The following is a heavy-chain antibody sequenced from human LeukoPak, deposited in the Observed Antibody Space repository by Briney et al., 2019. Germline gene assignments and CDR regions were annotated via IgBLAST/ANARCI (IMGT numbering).Heavy chain of an antibody. J-gene: IGHJ6*02. V-gene: IGHV3-9*01. CDR2: ITWNSGTI. CDR3: AKGYHEDYYYYGLDV. Sequence: GRSLRLSCVASGFTFHDYTMHWVRQAPGKGLEWVSVITWNSGTIDYADSVKGRFTISRDNAENSLDLQMNSLRPEDTALYYCAKGYHEDYYYYGLDVWGQGTTVTVSS. CDR1: GFTFHDYT. D-gene: IGHD1-14*01.